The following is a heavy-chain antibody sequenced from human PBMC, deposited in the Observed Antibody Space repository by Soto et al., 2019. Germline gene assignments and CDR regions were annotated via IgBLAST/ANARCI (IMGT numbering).Heavy chain of an antibody. CDR1: GFTFTSYG. J-gene: IGHJ4*02. CDR3: AKALGELSPESYDY. Sequence: QVQLVESGGGVVQPGMSLRLSCSASGFTFTSYGMHWVRQPPGKGLEWVAFISYDRNNYYYADSVKGRFTISRDTSKSTLYLQMNSLRREDTAIYYCAKALGELSPESYDYWGQGTLVTVSS. CDR2: ISYDRNNY. D-gene: IGHD3-16*02. V-gene: IGHV3-30*18.